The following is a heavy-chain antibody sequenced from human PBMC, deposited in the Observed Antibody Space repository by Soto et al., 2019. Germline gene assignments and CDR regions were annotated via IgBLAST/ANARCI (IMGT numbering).Heavy chain of an antibody. V-gene: IGHV4-59*11. D-gene: IGHD1-26*01. Sequence: SETHRLPNTVAGGTISDHYCNRIRQPPGKGLEWIGYIYSSGSTNHNPSLRGRATISLDTSKNQFSLNLNSVTAADTAVYYCAGTSGTYYDPFDYWGQGTLVTVPQ. J-gene: IGHJ4*02. CDR1: GGTISDHY. CDR3: AGTSGTYYDPFDY. CDR2: IYSSGST.